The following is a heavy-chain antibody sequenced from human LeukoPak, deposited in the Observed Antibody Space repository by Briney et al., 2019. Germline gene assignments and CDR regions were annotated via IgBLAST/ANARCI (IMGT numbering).Heavy chain of an antibody. CDR1: GGSISRSSYY. Sequence: PSETLSLTCTVSGGSISRSSYYWGWIRQPPGKGLAWIGSVYHTGTTYYSPSLKSRVTISAATSKNQFSLKLTSVTAADTAVYYCARHSVGLSTFDPWGQGTLVTVSS. CDR3: ARHSVGLSTFDP. CDR2: VYHTGTT. D-gene: IGHD2/OR15-2a*01. V-gene: IGHV4-39*01. J-gene: IGHJ5*02.